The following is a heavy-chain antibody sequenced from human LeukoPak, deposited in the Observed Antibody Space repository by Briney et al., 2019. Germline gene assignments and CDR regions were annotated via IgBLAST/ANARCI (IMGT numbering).Heavy chain of an antibody. CDR2: INPNSGGT. CDR3: ARDYPLWSHAFDI. CDR1: GYTFTGYY. V-gene: IGHV1-2*06. Sequence: ASVKVSCKASGYTFTGYYMHWVRQAPGQGLEWMGRINPNSGGTNYAQKFQGRVTMTRDTSISTAYMELSRLRSDDTAVYYCARDYPLWSHAFDIWGQGTMVTVSS. J-gene: IGHJ3*02. D-gene: IGHD5-18*01.